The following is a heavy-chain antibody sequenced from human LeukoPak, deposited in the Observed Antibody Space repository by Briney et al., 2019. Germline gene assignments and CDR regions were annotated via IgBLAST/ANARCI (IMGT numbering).Heavy chain of an antibody. V-gene: IGHV4-34*01. CDR3: ARGLYGDYVRGYYYYMDV. CDR1: GGSFSGYY. J-gene: IGHJ6*03. CDR2: INHSGST. D-gene: IGHD4-17*01. Sequence: SETLSLTCAVYGGSFSGYYWSWIRQPPGKGLEWIGEINHSGSTNYNPSLKSRVTISVDTSKNQFSLKLSSVTAADTAVYYCARGLYGDYVRGYYYYMDVWGKGTTVTVSS.